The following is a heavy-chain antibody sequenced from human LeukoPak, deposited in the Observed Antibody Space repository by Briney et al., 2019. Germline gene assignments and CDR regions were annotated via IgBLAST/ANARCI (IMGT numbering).Heavy chain of an antibody. J-gene: IGHJ3*02. V-gene: IGHV3-33*01. CDR2: IWYDGSNK. CDR3: ARDSTGYGDYPRVDAFDI. D-gene: IGHD4-17*01. Sequence: PGGSLRLSCAASGFTFSSYGMHWVRQAPGKGLEWVAVIWYDGSNKYYADSVKGRFTISRDNSKNTLYLQMNSLRAEDTAVYYCARDSTGYGDYPRVDAFDIWGQGTMVTVSS. CDR1: GFTFSSYG.